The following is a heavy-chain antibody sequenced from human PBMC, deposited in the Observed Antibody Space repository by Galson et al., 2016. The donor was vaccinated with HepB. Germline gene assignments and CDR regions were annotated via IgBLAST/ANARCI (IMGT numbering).Heavy chain of an antibody. J-gene: IGHJ4*02. D-gene: IGHD2-2*01. CDR3: AKGSPGCSSRSCVFDF. CDR1: GVSINNYY. CDR2: VYYTGST. V-gene: IGHV4-59*12. Sequence: SETLSLTCTVSGVSINNYYWSWIRQSPGKELEWIGYVYYTGSTKYNPALETRADISLDTSKSQVTLRLTSVTAADTAVYYCAKGSPGCSSRSCVFDFWGQGTLVTVSS.